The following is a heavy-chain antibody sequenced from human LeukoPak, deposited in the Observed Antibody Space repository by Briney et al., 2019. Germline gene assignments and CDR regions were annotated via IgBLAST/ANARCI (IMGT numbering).Heavy chain of an antibody. Sequence: GGSLRLSCAASGFTFSSYAMSWVRQAPGKGLEWVSAISGSGGSTYYADSVKGRFTISRNNSKNTLYLQMNSLRAEDTAVYYCAKDHTVGSSWYTVFDYWGQGTLVTVSS. CDR2: ISGSGGST. CDR3: AKDHTVGSSWYTVFDY. V-gene: IGHV3-23*01. CDR1: GFTFSSYA. J-gene: IGHJ4*02. D-gene: IGHD6-13*01.